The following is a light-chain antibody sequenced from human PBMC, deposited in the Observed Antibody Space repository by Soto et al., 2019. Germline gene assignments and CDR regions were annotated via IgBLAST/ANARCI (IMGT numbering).Light chain of an antibody. CDR2: GAS. J-gene: IGKJ1*01. CDR3: QQYGSSPWT. CDR1: ESVASNY. V-gene: IGKV3-20*01. Sequence: EIVLTQSPGTLSLSPGEGATLSCRASESVASNYLAWYQQKPGQAPRLLFYGASIRATGIPDRFSGSGSGTAFTLTLTRLQPEDFAVYYCQQYGSSPWTSGQGTKVEIK.